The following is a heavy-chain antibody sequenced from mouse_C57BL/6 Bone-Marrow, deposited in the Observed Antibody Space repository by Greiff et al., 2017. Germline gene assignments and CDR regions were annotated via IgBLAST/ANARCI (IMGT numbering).Heavy chain of an antibody. CDR2: INPNNGGT. V-gene: IGHV1-26*01. Sequence: EVQLQQSGPELVKPGASVKISCKASGYTFTDYYMNWVKQSHGKSLEWIGDINPNNGGTSYNQKFKGKATLTVYKSSSTAYMELRSLTSDDSAVYYCAREVTTRGYAMDYWGQGTSVTVSS. CDR1: GYTFTDYY. J-gene: IGHJ4*01. CDR3: AREVTTRGYAMDY. D-gene: IGHD2-12*01.